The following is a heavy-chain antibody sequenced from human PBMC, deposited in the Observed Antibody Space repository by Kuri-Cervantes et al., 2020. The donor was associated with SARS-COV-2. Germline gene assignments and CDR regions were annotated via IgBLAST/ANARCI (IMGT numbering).Heavy chain of an antibody. CDR2: IIPILGIA. V-gene: IGHV1-69*10. J-gene: IGHJ5*02. Sequence: SVKVSCKASGGTFSSYAISWVQQAPGQGPEWMGGIIPILGIANYAQKFQGRVTITADKSTSTAYMELSSLRSEDTAVYYCAASRKIDYDILTGYYPGLYNWFDPWGQGTLVTFSS. CDR1: GGTFSSYA. D-gene: IGHD3-9*01. CDR3: AASRKIDYDILTGYYPGLYNWFDP.